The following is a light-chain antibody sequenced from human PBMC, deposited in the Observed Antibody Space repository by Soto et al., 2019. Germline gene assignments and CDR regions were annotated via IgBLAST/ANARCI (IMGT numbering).Light chain of an antibody. CDR3: QQYYSTPQT. J-gene: IGKJ2*01. CDR1: QSGLYSSNNKNY. Sequence: DIVMTQSPDSLAVSLGERAIINCKSSQSGLYSSNNKNYLAWYQQKPGQPPKLLIYWASTRESGVPDRFSGSGSGTDFTLTISSLQAEDVAVYYCQQYYSTPQTFGQGTKLEIK. CDR2: WAS. V-gene: IGKV4-1*01.